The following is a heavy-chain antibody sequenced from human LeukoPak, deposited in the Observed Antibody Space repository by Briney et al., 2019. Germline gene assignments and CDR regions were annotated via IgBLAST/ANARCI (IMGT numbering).Heavy chain of an antibody. Sequence: NPSQTLSLTCAVSGGSISSGGYSWSWIRRPPGKGLEWIGYIYHSGSTYYNPSLKSRVTTSVDRSKNQFSLKLSSVTAADTAVYYCAGQNYGNFDYWGQGTLVTVSS. CDR2: IYHSGST. V-gene: IGHV4-30-2*01. D-gene: IGHD4-17*01. J-gene: IGHJ4*02. CDR1: GGSISSGGYS. CDR3: AGQNYGNFDY.